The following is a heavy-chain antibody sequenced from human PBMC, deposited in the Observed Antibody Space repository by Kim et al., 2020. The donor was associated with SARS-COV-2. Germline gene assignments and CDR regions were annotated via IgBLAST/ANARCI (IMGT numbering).Heavy chain of an antibody. CDR3: AKVYLPVRGVIIPGGFDY. CDR2: ISGSGGST. Sequence: GGSLRLSCAASGFTFSSYAMSWVRQAPGKGLEWVSAISGSGGSTYYADSVKGRFTISRDNSKNTLYLQMNSLRAEDTAVYYCAKVYLPVRGVIIPGGFDYWGQGTLVTVSS. CDR1: GFTFSSYA. D-gene: IGHD3-10*01. J-gene: IGHJ4*02. V-gene: IGHV3-23*01.